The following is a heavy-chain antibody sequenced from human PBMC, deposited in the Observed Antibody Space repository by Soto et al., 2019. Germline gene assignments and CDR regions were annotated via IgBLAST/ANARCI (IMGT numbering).Heavy chain of an antibody. CDR1: GFSFSSYA. CDR2: ISARGGSS. V-gene: IGHV3-23*01. Sequence: DVQLLESGGGLVQPGGSLRLSCAASGFSFSSYAMVWVRQAPGKGLEWVAVISARGGSSYFAGSVKGRFTLSRDNSKNVLSLEMNSLRAEDTAIYFCAKGSLEYSASVDNWGQGTLVVVSS. D-gene: IGHD5-12*01. J-gene: IGHJ4*02. CDR3: AKGSLEYSASVDN.